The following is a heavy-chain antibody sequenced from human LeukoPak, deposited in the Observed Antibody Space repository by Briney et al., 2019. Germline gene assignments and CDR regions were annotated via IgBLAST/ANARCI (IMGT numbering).Heavy chain of an antibody. Sequence: GGSLRLSCAASGFTFSSYSMNWVRQAPGKGLEWVSYISSSSSTIYYADSVKGRFTISRDNAKNSLYLQMNSLRAEDTAVYYCARLRGIHDAFDIWGQGTMDTVSS. CDR1: GFTFSSYS. CDR2: ISSSSSTI. CDR3: ARLRGIHDAFDI. V-gene: IGHV3-48*04. J-gene: IGHJ3*02. D-gene: IGHD1-14*01.